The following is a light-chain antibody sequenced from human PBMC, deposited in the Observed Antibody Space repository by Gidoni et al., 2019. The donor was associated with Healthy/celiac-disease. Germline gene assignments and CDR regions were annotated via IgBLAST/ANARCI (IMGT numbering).Light chain of an antibody. CDR3: QQYDNLPFT. J-gene: IGKJ3*01. Sequence: DIHMTQSPSSLSASVGDRVTITCQASQDISNYLNWYQQKTGKAPKLLTYDASNLETGVPSRFSGSGSGTDFTFTIRSLQPEDIATYYCQQYDNLPFTFGPGTKVDIK. CDR2: DAS. CDR1: QDISNY. V-gene: IGKV1-33*01.